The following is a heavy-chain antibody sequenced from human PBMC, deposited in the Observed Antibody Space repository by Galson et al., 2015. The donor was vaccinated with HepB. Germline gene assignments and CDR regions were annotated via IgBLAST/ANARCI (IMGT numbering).Heavy chain of an antibody. CDR3: AKFSGYSYGMDV. V-gene: IGHV3-23*01. CDR1: GFTFSSYA. CDR2: ISGSGGST. Sequence: SLRLSCAASGFTFSSYAMSWVRQAPGKGLEWVSAISGSGGSTYYADSVKGRFTISRDNSKNTLYLQMNGLRAEDTAVYYCAKFSGYSYGMDVWGQGTTVTVSS. J-gene: IGHJ6*02. D-gene: IGHD3-10*01.